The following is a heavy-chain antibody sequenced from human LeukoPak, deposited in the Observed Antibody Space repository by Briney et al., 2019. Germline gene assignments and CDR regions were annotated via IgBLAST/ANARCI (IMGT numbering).Heavy chain of an antibody. V-gene: IGHV3-21*01. CDR1: GFSFSSYT. J-gene: IGHJ4*02. CDR2: ISSSSSYI. Sequence: PGRSLSLSCAASGFSFSSYTMNWVRQAPGKGLEWVSIISSSSSYIYYADSVKGRFTISRDYAKNALYLHMNSLRVEDRAVYYFARDGRCGGDCYASWGQGTLVTVSS. D-gene: IGHD2-21*02. CDR3: ARDGRCGGDCYAS.